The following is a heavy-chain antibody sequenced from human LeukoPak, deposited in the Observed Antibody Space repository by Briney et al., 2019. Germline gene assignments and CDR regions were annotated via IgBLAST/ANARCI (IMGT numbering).Heavy chain of an antibody. J-gene: IGHJ6*02. CDR3: AKSGNSAAAERYYYYYGMDV. D-gene: IGHD2-2*01. V-gene: IGHV3-23*01. Sequence: GGSLRLSCAASGFTFSSYAMSWVRQAPGKGLEWVSAISGGGGSTYYADSVKGRFTISRDNSKNTLYLQMNSLRAEDTAVYYCAKSGNSAAAERYYYYYGMDVWGQGTTVTVSS. CDR1: GFTFSSYA. CDR2: ISGGGGST.